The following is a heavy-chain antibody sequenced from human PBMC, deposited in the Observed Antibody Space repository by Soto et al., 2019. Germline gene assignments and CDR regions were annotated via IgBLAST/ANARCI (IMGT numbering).Heavy chain of an antibody. J-gene: IGHJ6*02. Sequence: AASVKVSCKASGYTFSSYGINWVRQAPGQGLEWLGWVSPYDGYTNYAQILQGRVSMTTDTSTKTAYMEVRSLRSDDTAVYYCARGGYYDSSGSRNYFYYGMTVWGQGTTVTVSS. D-gene: IGHD3-22*01. V-gene: IGHV1-18*01. CDR1: GYTFSSYG. CDR3: ARGGYYDSSGSRNYFYYGMTV. CDR2: VSPYDGYT.